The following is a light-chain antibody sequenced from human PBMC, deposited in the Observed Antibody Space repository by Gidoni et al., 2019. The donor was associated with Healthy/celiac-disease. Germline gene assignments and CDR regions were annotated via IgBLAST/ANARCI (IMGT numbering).Light chain of an antibody. Sequence: EIVLTQSPGTLSLSPGERATLSCRASQSVSSSYLAWYQQKPGQAPRILIYGASSRATGIPDRFSGSGSGTNFTLTIIRLEPEDFAVYYCQQYGSSPRTFGQGTKVE. J-gene: IGKJ1*01. CDR2: GAS. CDR3: QQYGSSPRT. V-gene: IGKV3-20*01. CDR1: QSVSSSY.